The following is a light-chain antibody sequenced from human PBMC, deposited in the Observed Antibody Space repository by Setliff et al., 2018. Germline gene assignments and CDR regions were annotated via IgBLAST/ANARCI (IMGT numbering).Light chain of an antibody. CDR2: EVT. V-gene: IGLV2-8*01. J-gene: IGLJ1*01. CDR1: TSDVGGYDY. Sequence: QSVLTQPPPASGSPGQSVTISCTGTTSDVGGYDYVSWYQQHPDKAPKLILYEVTKRPSGVPDRFSGSKSGNTASLTVSGLQADDEADYYCSAYAGSNNWGVFGTGTKVTVL. CDR3: SAYAGSNNWGV.